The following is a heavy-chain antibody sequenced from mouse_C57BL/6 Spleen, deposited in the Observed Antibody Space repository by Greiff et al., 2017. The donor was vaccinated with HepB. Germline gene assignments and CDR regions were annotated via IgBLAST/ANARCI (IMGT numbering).Heavy chain of an antibody. CDR2: ISYDGSN. Sequence: EVQLQESGPGLVKPSQSLSLTCSVTGYSITSGYYWNWIRQFPGNKLEWMGYISYDGSNNYNPSLKTRISITRDTSKNQFFLKLNSVTTEDTATYYCASRGTTVAPYFDYWGQGTTLTVSS. CDR3: ASRGTTVAPYFDY. V-gene: IGHV3-6*01. D-gene: IGHD1-1*01. J-gene: IGHJ2*01. CDR1: GYSITSGYY.